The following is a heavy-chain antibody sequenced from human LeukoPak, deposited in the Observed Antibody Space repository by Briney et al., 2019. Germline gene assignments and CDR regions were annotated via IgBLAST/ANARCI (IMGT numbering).Heavy chain of an antibody. V-gene: IGHV4-39*07. CDR2: IFYSGTT. CDR1: GGSISSSNYY. Sequence: SETLSLTCTVSGGSISSSNYYWGWIRQPPGKGLEWIGGIFYSGTTYYNPSLKSRVTISVDTSKNQFSLKLSSVTAADTAVYYCARGLPFDYWGQGTLVTVSS. J-gene: IGHJ4*02. CDR3: ARGLPFDY. D-gene: IGHD3-16*01.